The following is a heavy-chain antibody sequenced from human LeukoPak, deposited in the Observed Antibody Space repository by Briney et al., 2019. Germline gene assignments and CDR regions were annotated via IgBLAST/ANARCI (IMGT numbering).Heavy chain of an antibody. CDR2: ISSSSSYI. D-gene: IGHD2-15*01. V-gene: IGHV3-21*01. CDR3: ASGSSRARDAFDI. Sequence: GGSLRLSCAASGFTFSSYSMNWVRQAPGKGLEWVSSISSSSSYIYYADSVKGRFTISRDNAKNSLYLQMNSLRAEDMAVYYCASGSSRARDAFDIWGQGTMVTVSS. J-gene: IGHJ3*02. CDR1: GFTFSSYS.